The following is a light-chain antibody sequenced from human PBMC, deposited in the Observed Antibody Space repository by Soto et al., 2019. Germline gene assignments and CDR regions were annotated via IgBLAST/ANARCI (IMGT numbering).Light chain of an antibody. CDR3: QKYDHAPLT. J-gene: IGKJ4*01. V-gene: IGKV1-27*01. CDR2: AAS. Sequence: DIQMTQSPSSLSASVGDRVTITCRASQGIGNYLAWYQQRPGKVPKLLIYAASTLQSGVPSRFSGSGSVPDFTLTISSLQPEDGATYYCQKYDHAPLTFGGGTKVEIK. CDR1: QGIGNY.